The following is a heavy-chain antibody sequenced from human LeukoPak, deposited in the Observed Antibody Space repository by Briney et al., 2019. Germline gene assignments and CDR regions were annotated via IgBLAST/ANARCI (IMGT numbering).Heavy chain of an antibody. CDR1: GYTFTGYY. Sequence: ASVKVSCKASGYTFTGYYMHWVRQAPGQGLEWMGIINPSGGSTSYAQKFQGRVTMTRDMSTSTVYMELSSLRSDDTAVYYCARDHVYYYDSSGYYYDLDYWGQGTLVTVSS. V-gene: IGHV1-46*01. D-gene: IGHD3-22*01. J-gene: IGHJ4*02. CDR2: INPSGGST. CDR3: ARDHVYYYDSSGYYYDLDY.